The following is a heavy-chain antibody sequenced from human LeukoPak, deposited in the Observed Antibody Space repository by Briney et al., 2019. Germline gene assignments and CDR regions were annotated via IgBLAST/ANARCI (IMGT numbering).Heavy chain of an antibody. D-gene: IGHD5-24*01. CDR2: IYHSGST. V-gene: IGHV4-4*02. CDR3: VRGGVDGYSYGKY. Sequence: SETLSLTCAVSGGSITNNNWWTWVRPPPGKRLEWIGEIYHSGSTNYNPSLKSRVTISVDKSNNQYSLKLNSVTAADTAVYYCVRGGVDGYSYGKYWGQGTLVTVSS. J-gene: IGHJ4*02. CDR1: GGSITNNNW.